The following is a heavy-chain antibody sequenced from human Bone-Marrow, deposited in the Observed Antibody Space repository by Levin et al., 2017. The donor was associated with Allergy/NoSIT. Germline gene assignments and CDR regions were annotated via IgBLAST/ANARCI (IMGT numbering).Heavy chain of an antibody. CDR3: IKDVSYGSGSNS. CDR1: GFSFNNAW. D-gene: IGHD3-10*01. Sequence: PGESLKISCAASGFSFNNAWMSWVRQAPGKGLEWLGRSKTKSDGGTTDYAGPVKGRFTISRDDSTNTLYLQMNSLTSEDTAVYYCIKDVSYGSGSNSWGQGTLVTVSS. CDR2: SKTKSDGGTT. J-gene: IGHJ4*02. V-gene: IGHV3-15*01.